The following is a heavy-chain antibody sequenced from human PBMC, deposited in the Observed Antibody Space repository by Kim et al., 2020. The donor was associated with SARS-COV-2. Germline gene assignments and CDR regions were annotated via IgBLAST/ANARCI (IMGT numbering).Heavy chain of an antibody. CDR2: IYYSGST. V-gene: IGHV4-39*01. Sequence: SETLSLTCTVSGGSISSSSYYWGWIRQPPGKGLEWIGSIYYSGSTYYNPSLKSRVTISVDTSKNQFSLKLSSVTAADTAVYYCAGDWPGGDAFGGVIVTPFDYWGQGTLVTVSS. J-gene: IGHJ4*02. CDR1: GGSISSSSYY. CDR3: AGDWPGGDAFGGVIVTPFDY. D-gene: IGHD3-16*02.